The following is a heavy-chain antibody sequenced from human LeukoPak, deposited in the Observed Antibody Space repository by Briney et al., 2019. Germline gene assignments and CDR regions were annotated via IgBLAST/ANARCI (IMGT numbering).Heavy chain of an antibody. CDR1: GFTFSESW. D-gene: IGHD4/OR15-4a*01. CDR2: LNLDGSDK. CDR3: AKGKRCPDY. V-gene: IGHV3-7*03. Sequence: GGSLRHSCVVSGFTFSESWMSWVRQAPGKGLGWVASLNLDGSDKYYVDSVKGRFTISRDNAKNSLYLQMDSLRVEDTAVYYCAKGKRCPDYWGQGTLVTVSS. J-gene: IGHJ4*02.